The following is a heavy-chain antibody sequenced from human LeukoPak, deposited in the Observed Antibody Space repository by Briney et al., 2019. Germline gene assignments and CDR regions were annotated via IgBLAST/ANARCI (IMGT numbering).Heavy chain of an antibody. CDR3: ARDEGSGWDY. CDR2: IKEDGSKK. V-gene: IGHV3-7*01. Sequence: GGSLRLSCAASGITFTNAWMSWVRQAPGQGLEWVANIKEDGSKKYYVDSVKGRFIISRDNAKNSLYLEMNSLRAEDTAVYFCARDEGSGWDYWGQGTLVTVSS. J-gene: IGHJ4*02. D-gene: IGHD6-19*01. CDR1: GITFTNAW.